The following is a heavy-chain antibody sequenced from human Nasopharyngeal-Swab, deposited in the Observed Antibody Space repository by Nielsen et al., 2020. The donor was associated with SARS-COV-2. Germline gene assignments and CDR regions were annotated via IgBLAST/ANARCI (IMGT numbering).Heavy chain of an antibody. D-gene: IGHD2-15*01. J-gene: IGHJ6*03. Sequence: GSLRLSCTVSGGSISSGGYYWSWIRQPPGKGLEWIGYIYYSGSTNYNPSLKSRVTISVDTSKNQFSLKLSSVTAADTAVYYCARDSTPVYYYYMDVWGKGTTVTVSS. CDR1: GGSISSGGYY. CDR3: ARDSTPVYYYYMDV. CDR2: IYYSGST. V-gene: IGHV4-61*08.